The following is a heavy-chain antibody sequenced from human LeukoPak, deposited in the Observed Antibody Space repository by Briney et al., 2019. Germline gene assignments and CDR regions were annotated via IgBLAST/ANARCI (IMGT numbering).Heavy chain of an antibody. J-gene: IGHJ4*02. D-gene: IGHD3-22*01. CDR1: GFTFSSYW. CDR3: ARSRHSYDSTGFPHY. Sequence: GGSLRLSCAASGFTFSSYWMSWVRQAPGKGLEWVSSISTSSSYIYYADSVKGRFTISRDNAKKSLYLQMNSLRAEDTALYYCARSRHSYDSTGFPHYWGQGTLVTVSS. CDR2: ISTSSSYI. V-gene: IGHV3-21*04.